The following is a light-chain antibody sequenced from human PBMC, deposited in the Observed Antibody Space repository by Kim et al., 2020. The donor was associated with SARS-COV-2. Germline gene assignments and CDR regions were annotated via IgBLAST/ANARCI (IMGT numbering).Light chain of an antibody. CDR3: QKYNSAPWT. J-gene: IGKJ1*01. Sequence: SVGDRVTITGRSSHGISNSLAWYQQKPGKGPKFLIYDASTLQSGVPSRFSGSGSGTDFTLTISSLQPKDVATYYCQKYNSAPWTLGQGTKVDIK. CDR2: DAS. V-gene: IGKV1-27*01. CDR1: HGISNS.